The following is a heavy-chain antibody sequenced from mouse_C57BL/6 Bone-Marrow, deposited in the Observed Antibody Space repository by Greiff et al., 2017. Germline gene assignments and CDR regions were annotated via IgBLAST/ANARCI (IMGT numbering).Heavy chain of an antibody. CDR2: FHPYSDDT. J-gene: IGHJ2*01. CDR1: GYTFTTYP. D-gene: IGHD1-1*01. V-gene: IGHV1-47*01. CDR3: ARNYGSSFDY. Sequence: VQLLESGAELVKPGASVKLSCTASGYTFTTYPMKWIHQTHGKSLEWIGNFHPYSDDTKYNEKFKGKATLTVEKSSSTVYLELSRLTSDDSAVYSCARNYGSSFDYGGQGTTLTVSS.